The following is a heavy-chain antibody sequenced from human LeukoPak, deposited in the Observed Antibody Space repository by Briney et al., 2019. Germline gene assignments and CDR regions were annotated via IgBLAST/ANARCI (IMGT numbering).Heavy chain of an antibody. J-gene: IGHJ4*02. CDR2: ISGSGGNT. Sequence: GGSLRLSCAASGFTFSSSAMSWVRQAPGKGLEWVSAISGSGGNTYYADSVKGRFTISSDNSKNTLYLQMNSLRVEDTAIYYCAKYIGGSTVTRGFDYWGQGTLVTVSS. V-gene: IGHV3-23*01. CDR3: AKYIGGSTVTRGFDY. D-gene: IGHD4-17*01. CDR1: GFTFSSSA.